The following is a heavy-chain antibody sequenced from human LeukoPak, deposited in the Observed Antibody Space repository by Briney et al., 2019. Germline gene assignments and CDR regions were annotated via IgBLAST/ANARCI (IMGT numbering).Heavy chain of an antibody. D-gene: IGHD4-17*01. CDR2: INPSGGST. Sequence: EASVNVSCKASGYTFTSYYMHWVRQAPGQGLEWMGIINPSGGSTSYAQKFQGRVTMTRDTSTSTVYMELSSLRSEDTAVYYCASRLRSGIYGMDVWGQGTTVTVSS. CDR1: GYTFTSYY. V-gene: IGHV1-46*01. CDR3: ASRLRSGIYGMDV. J-gene: IGHJ6*02.